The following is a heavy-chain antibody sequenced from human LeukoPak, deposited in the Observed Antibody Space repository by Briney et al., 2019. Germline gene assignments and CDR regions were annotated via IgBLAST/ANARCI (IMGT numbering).Heavy chain of an antibody. Sequence: SQTLSLTCAISGDSVSSNCATWNWIRPSPSRGLEWLGRTYYRSKWYNDYAVSVKSRITINSDTSKNQFSLQLNSVTPEDTAVYYCARWVGSSGRFDYWDQGTLVTVPS. CDR3: ARWVGSSGRFDY. V-gene: IGHV6-1*01. D-gene: IGHD3-22*01. CDR2: TYYRSKWYN. CDR1: GDSVSSNCAT. J-gene: IGHJ4*02.